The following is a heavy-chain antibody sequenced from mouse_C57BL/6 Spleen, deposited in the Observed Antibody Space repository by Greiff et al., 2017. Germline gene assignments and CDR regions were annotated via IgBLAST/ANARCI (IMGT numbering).Heavy chain of an antibody. CDR1: GYAFSSSW. CDR3: ASRITTVVAYYAMDY. D-gene: IGHD1-1*01. Sequence: QVQLQQSGPELVKPGASVKISCKASGYAFSSSWMNWVKQRPGKGLEWIGRIYPGDGDTNYNGKFKGKATLTADKSSSTAYMQLSSLTSEDSAVYFGASRITTVVAYYAMDYWGQGTSVTVSS. V-gene: IGHV1-82*01. CDR2: IYPGDGDT. J-gene: IGHJ4*01.